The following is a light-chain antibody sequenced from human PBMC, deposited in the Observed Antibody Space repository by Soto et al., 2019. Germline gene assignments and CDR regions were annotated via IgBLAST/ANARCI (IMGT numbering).Light chain of an antibody. CDR3: QHYNSYSEA. J-gene: IGKJ1*01. Sequence: DIKLTQSPSFLSASVGDRVTITCRASQGISSNLAWYQQKPGKAPKLLIYAASTLQSGVPSRFSGSGSGTEFTLTISSLQPDDFATYYCQHYNSYSEAFGQGTKVDI. CDR1: QGISSN. V-gene: IGKV1-9*01. CDR2: AAS.